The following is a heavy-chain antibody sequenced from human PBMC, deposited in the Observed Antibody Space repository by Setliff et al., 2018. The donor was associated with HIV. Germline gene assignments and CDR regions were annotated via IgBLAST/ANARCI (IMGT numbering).Heavy chain of an antibody. CDR2: ISSRGST. J-gene: IGHJ4*02. CDR1: GVSISRGGYY. Sequence: PSETLSLTCTVSGVSISRGGYYWNWIRQHPGKGLEWIGYISSRGSTYYNPSLKSRITMSVDTSQNQVSLKLSSATAADTAVYFCARLEKLDDISYFDYWGQGTLVTVSS. D-gene: IGHD3-3*02. V-gene: IGHV4-31*03. CDR3: ARLEKLDDISYFDY.